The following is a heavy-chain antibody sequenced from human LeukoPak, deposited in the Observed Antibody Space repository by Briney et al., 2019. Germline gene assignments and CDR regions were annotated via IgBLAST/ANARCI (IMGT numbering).Heavy chain of an antibody. D-gene: IGHD6-13*01. CDR1: GGSFSGYY. V-gene: IGHV4-34*01. Sequence: SETLSLTCAVYGGSFSGYYWSWIRQPPGKGLEWIGEINHSGSTNYNPSLKSRVAISVDTSKNQFSLKLSSVTAADTAVYYCARGKGTRIAAAGSRNYYYYMDVWGKGTTVTVSS. J-gene: IGHJ6*03. CDR3: ARGKGTRIAAAGSRNYYYYMDV. CDR2: INHSGST.